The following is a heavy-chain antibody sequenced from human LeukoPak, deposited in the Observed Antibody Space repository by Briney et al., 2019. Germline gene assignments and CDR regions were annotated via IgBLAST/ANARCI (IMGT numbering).Heavy chain of an antibody. D-gene: IGHD3-10*01. J-gene: IGHJ4*02. CDR3: AKGSLGVYGSGELFDY. Sequence: PGGSLRLSCAASGFTFDDYAMHWVRQAPGEGLEWVSLISWDGGSTCYADSVKGRFTISRDNSKNSLYLQMNSLRAEDTALYYCAKGSLGVYGSGELFDYWGQGTLVTVSS. V-gene: IGHV3-43D*03. CDR1: GFTFDDYA. CDR2: ISWDGGST.